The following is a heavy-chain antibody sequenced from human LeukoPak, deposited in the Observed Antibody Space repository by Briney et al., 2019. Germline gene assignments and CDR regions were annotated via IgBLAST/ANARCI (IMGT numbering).Heavy chain of an antibody. V-gene: IGHV3-53*01. D-gene: IGHD5-24*01. CDR2: FYVGGAT. CDR3: ARGDGYNFFDY. Sequence: GGSLRLSCAASGFTFSSYWMHWVRQAPGKGLEWVSVFYVGGATYYADSVKGRFTISRDNSENTLYLQMKSLRAEDTAVYYCARGDGYNFFDYWGQGTLVTVSS. CDR1: GFTFSSYW. J-gene: IGHJ4*02.